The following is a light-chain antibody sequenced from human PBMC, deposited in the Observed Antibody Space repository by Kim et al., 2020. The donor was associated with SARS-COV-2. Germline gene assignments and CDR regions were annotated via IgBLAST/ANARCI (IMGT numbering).Light chain of an antibody. Sequence: ALGQTVRIRCQGDSLRSYYATLYQRKPGQAPIVVIYGKNNRPAGIPDRCSGSSSGNTASLTITGTQAGDEADYDCNSRDSNDNVVFGGGTQLTVL. J-gene: IGLJ2*01. CDR2: GKN. CDR1: SLRSYY. CDR3: NSRDSNDNVV. V-gene: IGLV3-19*01.